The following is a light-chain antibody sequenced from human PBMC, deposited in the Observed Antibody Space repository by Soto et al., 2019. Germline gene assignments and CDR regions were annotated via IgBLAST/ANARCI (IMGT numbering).Light chain of an antibody. CDR1: QSISSY. CDR2: AAS. V-gene: IGKV1-39*01. J-gene: IGKJ1*01. Sequence: DIQMTQSPSSLSASVGDRVTITCRASQSISSYLNWYQQKPGKVPKVLIYAASTLQSGVPSRFSGSGSGTDFTLTISSLQPEDFATYYCQQSYGSPWTFGQGTKVEI. CDR3: QQSYGSPWT.